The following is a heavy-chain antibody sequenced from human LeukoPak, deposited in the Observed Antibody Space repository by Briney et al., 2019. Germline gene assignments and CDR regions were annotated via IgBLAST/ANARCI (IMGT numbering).Heavy chain of an antibody. D-gene: IGHD6-13*01. V-gene: IGHV4-34*01. CDR1: GGSFSGYY. J-gene: IGHJ5*02. CDR3: ARGGGSSSWPSWFDP. CDR2: INHSGST. Sequence: PSGTLSLTCAVYGGSFSGYYWSWIRQPPGKGLEWIGEINHSGSTNYNPSLKSRVTISVDTSKNQFSLKLSSVTAADTAVYYCARGGGSSSWPSWFDPWGQGTLVTVSS.